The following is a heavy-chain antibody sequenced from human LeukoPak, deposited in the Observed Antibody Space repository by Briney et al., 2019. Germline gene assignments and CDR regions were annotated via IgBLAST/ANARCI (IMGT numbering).Heavy chain of an antibody. CDR1: GYTFTGYY. J-gene: IGHJ4*02. CDR3: ARDLAPYSSGWYTPTFDY. D-gene: IGHD6-19*01. V-gene: IGHV1-2*02. CDR2: INPNSGDT. Sequence: ASVKVSCKASGYTFTGYYMHWVRQAPGQGLEWMGWINPNSGDTNYAQKFQGRVTMTRDTSISTAYMELSRLRSDDTAVYYCARDLAPYSSGWYTPTFDYWGQGTLVTVSS.